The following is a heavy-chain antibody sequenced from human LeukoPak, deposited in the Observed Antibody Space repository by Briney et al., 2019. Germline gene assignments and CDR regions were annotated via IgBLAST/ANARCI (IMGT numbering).Heavy chain of an antibody. Sequence: GASVKVSCKASGGTFSSYAISWVRQAPGQGLEWMGWISAYNGNTNYAQNLQGRVTMTTDTSTSTAYMELRSLRSDDTAVYFCATGVRWDFDYWGQGSLVTVSS. CDR2: ISAYNGNT. D-gene: IGHD4-23*01. CDR1: GGTFSSYA. CDR3: ATGVRWDFDY. J-gene: IGHJ4*02. V-gene: IGHV1-18*01.